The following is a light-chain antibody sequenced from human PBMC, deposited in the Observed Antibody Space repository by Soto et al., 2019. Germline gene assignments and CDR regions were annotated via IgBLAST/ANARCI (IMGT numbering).Light chain of an antibody. V-gene: IGKV3-20*01. CDR2: DAS. CDR1: ESVFGY. CDR3: QQYGSPPIT. Sequence: EVVFTHSPATLSLSPGDRATLSCRASESVFGYLAWYQHKPGQAPRLLIYDASNRATGTPDRFSGSGSGTDFTLTISRLEPEDFAVYYCQQYGSPPITFGQRTRLEI. J-gene: IGKJ5*01.